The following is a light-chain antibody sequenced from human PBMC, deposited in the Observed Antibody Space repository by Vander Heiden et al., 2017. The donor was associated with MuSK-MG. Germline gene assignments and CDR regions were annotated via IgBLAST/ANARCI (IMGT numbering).Light chain of an antibody. Sequence: QSVLTQPPSASGTPGQRVTISCSGSSSTIGSYDVSWYQHRPGTAPKLVIYDNEKRTSGVPDRFSASRSDSSASLAISGLQAEEEADYYCAAGDDSLNGPVFGGGTKLTVL. CDR2: DNE. V-gene: IGLV1-44*01. CDR3: AAGDDSLNGPV. J-gene: IGLJ3*02. CDR1: SSTIGSYD.